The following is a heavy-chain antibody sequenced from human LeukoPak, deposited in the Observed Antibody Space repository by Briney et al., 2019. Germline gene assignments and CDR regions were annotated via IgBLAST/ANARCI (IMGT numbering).Heavy chain of an antibody. D-gene: IGHD5-18*01. CDR3: ARVVTANYYYYYYMDV. Sequence: SETLSLTCTVSGGSISSSSYYWGWIRQPPGKGLEWIGSIYYSGSTYYNPSLTSRVTIPVDTSKNQFSLKLSSVTAADTAVYYCARVVTANYYYYYYMDVWGKGTTVTVSS. V-gene: IGHV4-39*07. CDR2: IYYSGST. CDR1: GGSISSSSYY. J-gene: IGHJ6*03.